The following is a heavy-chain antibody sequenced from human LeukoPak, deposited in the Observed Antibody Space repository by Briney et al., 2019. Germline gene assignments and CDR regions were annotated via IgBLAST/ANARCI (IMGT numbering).Heavy chain of an antibody. CDR2: IYHSGST. D-gene: IGHD1-26*01. J-gene: IGHJ6*02. CDR3: ARGRSNYYGMDV. Sequence: SETLSLTCAVSGGSISSGGYSWSWIRQPPGKGLEWIGYIYHSGSTYYNPSLKSRVTISVDRSKNQFSLKPSSVTAADTAVYYCARGRSNYYGMDVWGQGTTVTVSS. V-gene: IGHV4-30-2*01. CDR1: GGSISSGGYS.